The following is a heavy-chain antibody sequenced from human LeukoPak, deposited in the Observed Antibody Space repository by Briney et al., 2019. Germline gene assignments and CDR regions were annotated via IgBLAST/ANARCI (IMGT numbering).Heavy chain of an antibody. CDR3: ARDLGYYGSGSYLTL. V-gene: IGHV1-2*02. Sequence: SVKVSCKASGYTFTGYYMHWVRQAPGQGLEWMGWINPNSGGTNYAQKFQGRVTMTRDTTISTAYMELSRLRSDDTAVYYCARDLGYYGSGSYLTLWGQGTLVTVSS. CDR1: GYTFTGYY. J-gene: IGHJ4*02. D-gene: IGHD3-10*01. CDR2: INPNSGGT.